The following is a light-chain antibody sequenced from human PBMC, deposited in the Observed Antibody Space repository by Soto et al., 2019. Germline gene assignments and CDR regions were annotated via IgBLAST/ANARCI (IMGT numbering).Light chain of an antibody. J-gene: IGKJ1*01. V-gene: IGKV3D-20*02. Sequence: IVLTQSPGTLSLSPGERATLSCGASQSLSSTYLSWYQQKPGQAPRLLIYGASSRATGIPDRFSGSGSGTDFALAISRLEPEDFAVYYCQQRSNWLWTFGQGTKVDI. CDR2: GAS. CDR1: QSLSSTY. CDR3: QQRSNWLWT.